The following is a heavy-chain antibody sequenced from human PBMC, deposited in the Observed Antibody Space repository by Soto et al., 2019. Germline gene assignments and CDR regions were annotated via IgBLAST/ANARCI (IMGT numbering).Heavy chain of an antibody. V-gene: IGHV4-30-4*08. D-gene: IGHD2-21*02. J-gene: IGHJ6*02. CDR2: IHYTGSI. CDR3: AREDDGGDRDYYGLDV. Sequence: QVQLQQSGPGLVEPSQTLSLTCAVSGGSISSEYFHWTWIRQSPGKGLEWIGYIHYTGSIMDTPSFKSRMTMAVDTIKNQFSLRLTSVTAADTAVYFCAREDDGGDRDYYGLDVWGQGTTVTVSS. CDR1: GGSISSEYFH.